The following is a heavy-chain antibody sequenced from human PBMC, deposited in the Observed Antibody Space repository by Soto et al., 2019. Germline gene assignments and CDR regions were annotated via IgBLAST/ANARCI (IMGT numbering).Heavy chain of an antibody. V-gene: IGHV4-4*07. D-gene: IGHD3-10*01. J-gene: IGHJ6*02. Sequence: SETLSLTCTVSGGSISSYYWSWIRQPAGKGLEWIGRIYTSGSTNYNPSLKSRVTTSVDTSKNQFSLKLSSVTAADTAVYYCARGGYYGSGSSGGYYYYGMDVWGQGTTVTVSS. CDR1: GGSISSYY. CDR3: ARGGYYGSGSSGGYYYYGMDV. CDR2: IYTSGST.